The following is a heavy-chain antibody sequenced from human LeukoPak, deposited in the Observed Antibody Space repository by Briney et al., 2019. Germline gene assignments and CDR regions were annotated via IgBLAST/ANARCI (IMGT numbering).Heavy chain of an antibody. CDR1: GGSISSGGYY. CDR3: AREGVNYYDSSGYYAVY. CDR2: IYYSGST. J-gene: IGHJ4*02. Sequence: SETLSLTYTVSGGSISSGGYYWSWIRQHPGKGLEWIGYIYYSGSTYYNPSLKSRVTISVDTSKNQFSLKLSSVTAADTAVYYCAREGVNYYDSSGYYAVYWGQGTPVTVSS. V-gene: IGHV4-31*03. D-gene: IGHD3-22*01.